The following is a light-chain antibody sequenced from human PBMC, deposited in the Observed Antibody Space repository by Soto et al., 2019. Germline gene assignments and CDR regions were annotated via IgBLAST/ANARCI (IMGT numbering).Light chain of an antibody. CDR2: LGS. Sequence: DFVMTQSPLSLPVTPGEPASISCRSSQSLLHSNGFNYLDWYLQKPGQSPHLLIYLGSNRASGVPDRFCGSGSGTDFTLKISRVEAEDVGVYYCMQALQTPYTFGQGTKMEIK. V-gene: IGKV2-28*01. CDR1: QSLLHSNGFNY. J-gene: IGKJ2*01. CDR3: MQALQTPYT.